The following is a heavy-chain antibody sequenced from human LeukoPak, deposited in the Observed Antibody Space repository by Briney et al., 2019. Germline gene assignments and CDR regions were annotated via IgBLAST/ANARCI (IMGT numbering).Heavy chain of an antibody. J-gene: IGHJ6*02. CDR3: ARDLIENGMDV. Sequence: SETLSLTCTVSGGSISSYYWSWIRQPPGKGLEWIGYIYYSGSTNYNPSLKSRVTISVDTSKNQFSLKLSSVTAADTAVYYCARDLIENGMDVWGQGTTVTVSS. CDR1: GGSISSYY. V-gene: IGHV4-59*01. CDR2: IYYSGST. D-gene: IGHD2-8*01.